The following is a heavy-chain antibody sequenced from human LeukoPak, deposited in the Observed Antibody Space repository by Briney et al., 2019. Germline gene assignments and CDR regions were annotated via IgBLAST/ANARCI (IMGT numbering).Heavy chain of an antibody. J-gene: IGHJ4*02. CDR1: GFTFSSYA. D-gene: IGHD4-17*01. CDR2: ISYDGSNK. Sequence: GGSLRLSCAASGFTFSSYAMHWVRQAPGKGLEWVAVISYDGSNKYYADSVKGRFTISRDNSKNTLYLQMNSLRAEDTAVYCCARGPLDDYGDYVFDYWGQGTLVTVSS. V-gene: IGHV3-30-3*01. CDR3: ARGPLDDYGDYVFDY.